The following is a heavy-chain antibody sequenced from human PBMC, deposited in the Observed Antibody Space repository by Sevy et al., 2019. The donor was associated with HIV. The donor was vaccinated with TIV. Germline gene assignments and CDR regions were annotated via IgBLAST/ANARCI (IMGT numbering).Heavy chain of an antibody. Sequence: GGSLRLSCAATGFTFSNYAMHWVRQAPGKGMERVAIIWSDGAYQYHADSVKGRFTISRDNSKNTLYLQMNNVRVEDTAVYYCASGGYYYANAAHYALDSWCQGTLVTVSS. CDR3: ASGGYYYANAAHYALDS. V-gene: IGHV3-33*01. CDR1: GFTFSNYA. J-gene: IGHJ4*02. D-gene: IGHD3-10*01. CDR2: IWSDGAYQ.